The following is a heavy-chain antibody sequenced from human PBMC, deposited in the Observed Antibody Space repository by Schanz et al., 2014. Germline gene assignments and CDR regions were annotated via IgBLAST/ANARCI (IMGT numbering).Heavy chain of an antibody. J-gene: IGHJ5*02. D-gene: IGHD6-13*01. CDR2: IQYSGST. Sequence: QVQLQESGPGLVKPSETLSLTCTVSGGSISSYYWHWIRQPPGKGLEWIGYIQYSGSTNYNPSLKSRVTTSVDTSKNQFSLKLRSVTAADTAVYYCARDIRPAPGLNWCDPWGQGTLVTVSS. CDR1: GGSISSYY. V-gene: IGHV4-59*01. CDR3: ARDIRPAPGLNWCDP.